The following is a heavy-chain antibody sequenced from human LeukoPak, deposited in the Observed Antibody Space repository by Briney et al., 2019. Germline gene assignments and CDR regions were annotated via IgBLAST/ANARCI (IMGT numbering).Heavy chain of an antibody. CDR2: IYYSGST. V-gene: IGHV4-61*01. J-gene: IGHJ4*02. CDR1: GGSISSSSYY. CDR3: AREPGYSSSWCFDY. Sequence: SETLSLTCTVSGGSISSSSYYWGWIRQPPGKGLEWIGYIYYSGSTNYNPSLKSRVTISVDTSKNQFSLKLSSVTAADTAVYYCAREPGYSSSWCFDYWGQGTLVTVSS. D-gene: IGHD6-13*01.